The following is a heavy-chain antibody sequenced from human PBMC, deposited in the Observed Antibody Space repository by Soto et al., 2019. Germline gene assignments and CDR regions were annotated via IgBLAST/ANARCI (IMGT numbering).Heavy chain of an antibody. V-gene: IGHV1-69*13. D-gene: IGHD3-9*01. CDR3: ARGPRYFVVGYYYFDY. Sequence: ASVKVSCKASGGTFSSYAISWVRQAPGQGLEWMGGIIPIFGTANYAQKFQGRVTITADESTSTAYMELSSLRSEDTAVYYCARGPRYFVVGYYYFDYWGQGTLVTVSS. CDR1: GGTFSSYA. J-gene: IGHJ4*02. CDR2: IIPIFGTA.